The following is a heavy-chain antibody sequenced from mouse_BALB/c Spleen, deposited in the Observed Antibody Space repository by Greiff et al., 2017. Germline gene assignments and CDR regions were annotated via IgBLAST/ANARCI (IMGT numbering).Heavy chain of an antibody. J-gene: IGHJ2*01. Sequence: VQLVESGAELVRPGTSVKMSCKAAGYTFTNYWIGWVKQRPGHGLEWIGDIYPGGGYTNYNEKFKGKATLTADTSSSTAYMQLSSLTSEDSAIYYCAREASYYGSSLYYFDYWGQGTTLTVSS. CDR3: AREASYYGSSLYYFDY. CDR1: GYTFTNYW. V-gene: IGHV1-63*02. D-gene: IGHD1-1*01. CDR2: IYPGGGYT.